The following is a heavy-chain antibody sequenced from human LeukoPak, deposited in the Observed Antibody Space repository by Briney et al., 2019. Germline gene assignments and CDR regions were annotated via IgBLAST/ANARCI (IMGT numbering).Heavy chain of an antibody. Sequence: TGGSLRLSCATSGLAFSKLWMSWVRQAPGKGLEWVANIKEDGGEKYYVDSVKGRFTISRDNAKNSLYLQMNSLRAEDTAVYYCARDYGDGLGYFDYWGQGTLVTVSS. CDR3: ARDYGDGLGYFDY. J-gene: IGHJ4*02. CDR1: GLAFSKLW. D-gene: IGHD4-17*01. CDR2: IKEDGGEK. V-gene: IGHV3-7*01.